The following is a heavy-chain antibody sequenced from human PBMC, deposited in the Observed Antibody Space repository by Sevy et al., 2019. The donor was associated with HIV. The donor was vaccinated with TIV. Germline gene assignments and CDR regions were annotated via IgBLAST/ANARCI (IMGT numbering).Heavy chain of an antibody. Sequence: GGSLRLSCAASGFTFSSYSMNWVRQAPGKGLEWVSSISSSSSYIYYADSVKGRFTISRDNAKNSLYLQMNSLRAEDTAVYYCARGYCSGGSCYLGYYYYGIDVWGQGTTVTVSS. CDR3: ARGYCSGGSCYLGYYYYGIDV. V-gene: IGHV3-21*01. CDR2: ISSSSSYI. J-gene: IGHJ6*02. D-gene: IGHD2-15*01. CDR1: GFTFSSYS.